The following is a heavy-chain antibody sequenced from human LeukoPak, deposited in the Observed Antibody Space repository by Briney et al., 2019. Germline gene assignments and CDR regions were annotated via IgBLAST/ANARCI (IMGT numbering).Heavy chain of an antibody. D-gene: IGHD3-10*01. CDR3: ARGRGGSGTSPIPRGRHYYGMDV. CDR2: FDPEDGET. Sequence: GASVKVSCKVSGYTLTELSMHWVRQAPGKGLEWMGGFDPEDGETIYAQKFQGRVTMTEDTSTDTAYMELSSLRSEDTAVYYCARGRGGSGTSPIPRGRHYYGMDVWGQGTTVTVSS. V-gene: IGHV1-24*01. J-gene: IGHJ6*02. CDR1: GYTLTELS.